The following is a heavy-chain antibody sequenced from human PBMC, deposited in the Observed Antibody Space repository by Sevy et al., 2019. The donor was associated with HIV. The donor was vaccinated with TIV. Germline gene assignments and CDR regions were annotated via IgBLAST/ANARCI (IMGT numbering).Heavy chain of an antibody. CDR3: ARRPGSSFDY. CDR1: GYSFTTYW. V-gene: IGHV5-51*01. Sequence: GESLKISCKGSGYSFTTYWIGWVRQTTGKGLECMGIIQPGDSDTRYSPSFQGQVTISADKSISTAYLQWTSLKASDTAMYYCARRPGSSFDYWGQGSLVTVSS. CDR2: IQPGDSDT. D-gene: IGHD3-10*01. J-gene: IGHJ4*02.